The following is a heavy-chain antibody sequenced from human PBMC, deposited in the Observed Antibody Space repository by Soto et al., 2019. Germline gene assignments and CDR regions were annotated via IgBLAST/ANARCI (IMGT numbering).Heavy chain of an antibody. V-gene: IGHV1-69*13. CDR2: IIPIFGTA. CDR1: GGTFSSYA. J-gene: IGHJ6*02. CDR3: ARPSYYSYGSGSYCYYGLDV. D-gene: IGHD3-10*01. Sequence: ASVKVSCKASGGTFSSYAISWVRQAPGQGLEWMGGIIPIFGTANYAQKFQGRVTITADESTSTAYMELSSLRSEDTAVYYCARPSYYSYGSGSYCYYGLDVWGQGTTVTVSS.